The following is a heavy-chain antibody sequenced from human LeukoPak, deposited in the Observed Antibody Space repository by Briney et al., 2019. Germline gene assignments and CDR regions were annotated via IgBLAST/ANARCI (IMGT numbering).Heavy chain of an antibody. CDR1: GYTFTSYD. CDR3: ARGWAVAGNNWFDP. V-gene: IGHV1-8*03. CDR2: MNPNIGNT. J-gene: IGHJ5*02. Sequence: EASVKDSCKASGYTFTSYDINWVRQAPGQGLEWMGWMNPNIGNTGYAQKFQGRVTITRDTSISTAYMELSSLRSEDTAVYYCARGWAVAGNNWFDPLGQGTLVTVSS. D-gene: IGHD6-19*01.